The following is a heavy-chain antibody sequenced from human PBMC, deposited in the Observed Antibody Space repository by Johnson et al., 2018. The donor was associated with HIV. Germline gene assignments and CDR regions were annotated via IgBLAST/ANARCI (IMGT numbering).Heavy chain of an antibody. CDR3: ARATDQRLDAFDI. CDR2: ISYDGSNK. Sequence: QVQLVESGGGLVQPGGSLRLSCAAFGFTFSSYAMHWVRQAPGKGLEWVAVISYDGSNKYYADSVKGRFTISRDNSKNTLYLQMNSLRAEDTAVYYCARATDQRLDAFDIWGQGTMVTVSS. V-gene: IGHV3-30-3*01. J-gene: IGHJ3*02. CDR1: GFTFSSYA. D-gene: IGHD6-25*01.